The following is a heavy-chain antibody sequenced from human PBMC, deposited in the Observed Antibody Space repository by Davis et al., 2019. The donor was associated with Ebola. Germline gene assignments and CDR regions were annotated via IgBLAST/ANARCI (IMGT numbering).Heavy chain of an antibody. CDR3: ARPGGSGSYPGRVRGAFDI. D-gene: IGHD1-26*01. Sequence: ASVKVSCKASGYTFTGYYMHWVRQAPGQGLEWMGWINPNSGGTNYAQKFQGRVTMTRDTSISTAYMELSRLRSDDTAVYYCARPGGSGSYPGRVRGAFDIWGQGTMVTVSS. CDR2: INPNSGGT. V-gene: IGHV1-2*02. CDR1: GYTFTGYY. J-gene: IGHJ3*02.